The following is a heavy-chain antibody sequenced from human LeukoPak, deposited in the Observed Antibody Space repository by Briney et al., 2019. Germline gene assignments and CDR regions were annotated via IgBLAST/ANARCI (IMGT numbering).Heavy chain of an antibody. J-gene: IGHJ5*02. CDR3: VRATTGEPYSWFDP. Sequence: NPSETLSLTCTVSGTSISSGAYSWGWVRQHPGKGLEWIAYIYYSGNTYYNPSLKRRVTISVDTSKNQFSLKLSSVTAADTAVYYCVRATTGEPYSWFDPWGQGTLVTVSS. CDR1: GTSISSGAYS. V-gene: IGHV4-31*03. CDR2: IYYSGNT. D-gene: IGHD7-27*01.